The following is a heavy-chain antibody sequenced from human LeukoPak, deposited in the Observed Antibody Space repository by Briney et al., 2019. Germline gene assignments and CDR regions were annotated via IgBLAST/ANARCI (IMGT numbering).Heavy chain of an antibody. CDR2: INPNSGGT. D-gene: IGHD4-17*01. CDR3: ARENGYGDYGYWFDP. Sequence: ASVKVSCKASGYTFTGYYMHWVRQAPGQGLEWMGWINPNSGGTNYAQKFQGRVTMTRDTSISTAYMELSRLRSDDTAVYYCARENGYGDYGYWFDPWGRGTLVTVSS. CDR1: GYTFTGYY. V-gene: IGHV1-2*02. J-gene: IGHJ5*02.